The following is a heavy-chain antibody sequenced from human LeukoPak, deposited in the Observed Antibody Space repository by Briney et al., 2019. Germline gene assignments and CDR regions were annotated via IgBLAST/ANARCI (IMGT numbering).Heavy chain of an antibody. D-gene: IGHD3-9*01. Sequence: EASVKVSCKTSGYTFTSYYIHWVRHAPGQGLEWMGIINPSGGSTTYAQKFQGRLTMTSATSTSTVYMELSSLRSEDTAVYYCARSAAYYNEADIWGQGTMVTVSS. CDR1: GYTFTSYY. CDR2: INPSGGST. CDR3: ARSAAYYNEADI. J-gene: IGHJ3*02. V-gene: IGHV1-46*01.